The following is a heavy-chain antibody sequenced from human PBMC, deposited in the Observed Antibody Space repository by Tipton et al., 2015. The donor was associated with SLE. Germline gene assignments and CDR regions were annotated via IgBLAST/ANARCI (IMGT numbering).Heavy chain of an antibody. V-gene: IGHV4-59*11. D-gene: IGHD6-19*01. CDR3: ARVDSAWYLEY. CDR1: GDSISSHS. J-gene: IGHJ4*02. CDR2: MYYSGST. Sequence: TLSLTCTVSGDSISSHSWSWIRQPPGKGLEWIGCMYYSGSTNYNPSLKSRVTISVDTSKNQFSLKLSSVTAADTAVYYCARVDSAWYLEYWGQGTLVTVSS.